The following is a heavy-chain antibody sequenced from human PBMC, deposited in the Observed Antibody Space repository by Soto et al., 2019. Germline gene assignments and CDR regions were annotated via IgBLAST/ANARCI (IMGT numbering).Heavy chain of an antibody. CDR2: ISGSGGST. V-gene: IGHV3-23*01. CDR3: AKGGYCSGGSCYLRNYYYYGMDV. D-gene: IGHD2-15*01. Sequence: GGSLRLSCAAFGFKISSSSMNWVRQAPGRGLEWVAYISGSGGSTYYADSVKGRFTISRDNSKNTLYLQMNSLRAEDTAVYYCAKGGYCSGGSCYLRNYYYYGMDVWGQGTTVTVSS. J-gene: IGHJ6*02. CDR1: GFKISSSS.